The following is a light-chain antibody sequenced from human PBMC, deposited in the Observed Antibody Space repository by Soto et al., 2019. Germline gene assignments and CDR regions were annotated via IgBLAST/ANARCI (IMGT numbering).Light chain of an antibody. V-gene: IGLV1-44*01. CDR1: SSNIGSHA. CDR3: AAWDGSLNGGVFGGGV. CDR2: SNN. J-gene: IGLJ3*02. Sequence: QLVLTQPPSVSGTPGQRGTVSCSGTSSNIGSHAVSWYQQFPGTAPKLLIYSNNQRPSGVPDRFSGSKSGTSASLAISGLQSDDEADYYCAAWDGSLNGGVFGGGVFGGGTKLTVL.